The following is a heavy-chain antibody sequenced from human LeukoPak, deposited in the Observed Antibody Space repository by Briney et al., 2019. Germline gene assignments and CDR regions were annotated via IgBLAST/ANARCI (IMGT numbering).Heavy chain of an antibody. CDR1: GYTFTSYD. CDR2: MNPNSGNT. J-gene: IGHJ6*02. D-gene: IGHD6-19*01. CDR3: ARGLVYSSGWYSGYYYYYGMDV. Sequence: GASVKVSCKASGYTFTSYDINWVRQATGQGLEWMGWMNPNSGNTGYAQKFQGRVTVTRNTSISTAYMELSSLRSEDTAVYYCARGLVYSSGWYSGYYYYYGMDVWGQGTTVTVSS. V-gene: IGHV1-8*01.